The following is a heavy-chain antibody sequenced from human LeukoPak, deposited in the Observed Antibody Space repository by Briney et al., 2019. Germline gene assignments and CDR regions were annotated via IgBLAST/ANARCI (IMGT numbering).Heavy chain of an antibody. CDR2: ISYDGSNK. D-gene: IGHD3-22*01. CDR3: ARGPFCDSSGYFDY. J-gene: IGHJ4*02. CDR1: GFTFSSYA. Sequence: GGSLRLSCAASGFTFSSYAMHWVRQAPGKGLEWVAVISYDGSNKYYADSVKGRFTISRDNSKNTLYLQMNSLRAEDTAVYYCARGPFCDSSGYFDYWGQGTLVTVSS. V-gene: IGHV3-30-3*01.